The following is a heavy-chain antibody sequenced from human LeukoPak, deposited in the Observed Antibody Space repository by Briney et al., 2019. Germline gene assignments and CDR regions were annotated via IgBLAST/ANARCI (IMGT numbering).Heavy chain of an antibody. Sequence: PSETLSLTCTVSGGSISSSSYYWGWIRQPPGKGLEWIGSIYYSGSTYYNPSLKSRLTISVDTSKNQFSLKLSSVTAADTAVYYCARDRSPYCGGDCYEGYYYYMDVWGKGTTVTVSS. V-gene: IGHV4-39*07. CDR1: GGSISSSSYY. CDR2: IYYSGST. D-gene: IGHD2-21*02. CDR3: ARDRSPYCGGDCYEGYYYYMDV. J-gene: IGHJ6*03.